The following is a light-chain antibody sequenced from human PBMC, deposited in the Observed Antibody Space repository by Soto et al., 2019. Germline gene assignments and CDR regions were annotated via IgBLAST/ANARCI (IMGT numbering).Light chain of an antibody. CDR1: QTVSRSY. V-gene: IGKV1-39*01. J-gene: IGKJ2*01. Sequence: DIQLTQFPSSLSASVGDSVTITCRASQTVSRSYLNWYQQKPGTAPKVLIYAASSLQGGVPPRFSGSGSGTDFSLTISSLQAEDFATYYCQQSYSDVYTFGQGTKLEIK. CDR3: QQSYSDVYT. CDR2: AAS.